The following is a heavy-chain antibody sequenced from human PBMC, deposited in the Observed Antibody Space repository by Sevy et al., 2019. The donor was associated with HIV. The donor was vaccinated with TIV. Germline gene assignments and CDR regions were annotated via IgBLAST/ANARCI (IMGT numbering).Heavy chain of an antibody. D-gene: IGHD6-13*01. CDR3: AREGPRIAQFDY. J-gene: IGHJ4*02. CDR1: DDSLSSNDCY. CDR2: IYYSGST. Sequence: SETLSLTCTVSDDSLSSNDCYWAWIRQPPGKGLDWIGSIYYSGSTYYNPSLKSRVTISVDTSKNQFSLKLRSVTAADTAVYYCAREGPRIAQFDYWGQGTLVTVSS. V-gene: IGHV4-39*02.